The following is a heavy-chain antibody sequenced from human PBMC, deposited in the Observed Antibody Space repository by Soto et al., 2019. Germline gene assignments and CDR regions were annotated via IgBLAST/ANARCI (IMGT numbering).Heavy chain of an antibody. CDR1: GFTFSSYW. D-gene: IGHD5-12*01. J-gene: IGHJ4*02. V-gene: IGHV3-74*01. Sequence: VGSLRLSCAASGFTFSSYWMHWVRQAPGKGLVWVSRIKGDGSETNYADSVKGRFTISRDNAKNTLYLQLNSLRAEDTAVYYCLRGNSGYGNFDYWGQGTRVTVSS. CDR2: IKGDGSET. CDR3: LRGNSGYGNFDY.